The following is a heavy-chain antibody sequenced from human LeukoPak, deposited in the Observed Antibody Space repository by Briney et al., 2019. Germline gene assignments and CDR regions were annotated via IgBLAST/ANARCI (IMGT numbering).Heavy chain of an antibody. CDR1: GYTFTGHY. CDR2: INPNSGDT. CDR3: RTDRYGDYGDYIDY. V-gene: IGHV1-2*02. Sequence: ASVKVSCKASGYTFTGHYMHWVRQAPGQGLEWMGWINPNSGDTNYAQKFQGRVTMTRDTSISTAYMELSRLRSDDTAVYYCRTDRYGDYGDYIDYWGQGTLVTVSS. J-gene: IGHJ4*02. D-gene: IGHD4-17*01.